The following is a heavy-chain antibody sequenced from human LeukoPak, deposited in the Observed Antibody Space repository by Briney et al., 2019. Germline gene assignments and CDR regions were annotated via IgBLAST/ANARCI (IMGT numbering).Heavy chain of an antibody. Sequence: SETLSLTCIVSRGSISSYYWSWIRQPPGQGLEWIGYIYHGGSTNYNPSLKSRVTISGDTSKNKFFLNLSSVTAADTAMYYCARLSEQWFDYWGQGTLVTVSS. CDR1: RGSISSYY. D-gene: IGHD6-19*01. V-gene: IGHV4-59*01. CDR3: ARLSEQWFDY. J-gene: IGHJ4*02. CDR2: IYHGGST.